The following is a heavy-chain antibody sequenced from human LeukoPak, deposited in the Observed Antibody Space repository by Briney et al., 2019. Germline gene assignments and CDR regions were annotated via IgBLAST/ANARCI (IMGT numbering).Heavy chain of an antibody. D-gene: IGHD1-1*01. CDR3: ARYGSINFDY. CDR2: ISRSGSTI. J-gene: IGHJ4*02. V-gene: IGHV3-48*03. Sequence: GGSLRLSCAASGFTFSNYEMNWVRQAPGKGLEWVSYISRSGSTIYYADSVKGRFTISRDNAKNSLYLQIRSLRAEDTAVYYCARYGSINFDYWGQGALVTVSS. CDR1: GFTFSNYE.